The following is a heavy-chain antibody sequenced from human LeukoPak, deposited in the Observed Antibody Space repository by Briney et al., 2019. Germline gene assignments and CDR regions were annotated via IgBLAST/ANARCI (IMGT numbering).Heavy chain of an antibody. J-gene: IGHJ3*02. CDR2: IYYSGST. V-gene: IGHV4-38-2*02. CDR3: ARDLWGPIQHHAFDI. Sequence: SETLSLTCTVSGYSISSGYYWGWIRQPPGKGLEWIGSIYYSGSTYYNPSLKSRVTISVDTSKNQFSLKLSSVTAADTAVYYCARDLWGPIQHHAFDIWGQGTMVTVSS. CDR1: GYSISSGYY. D-gene: IGHD5-18*01.